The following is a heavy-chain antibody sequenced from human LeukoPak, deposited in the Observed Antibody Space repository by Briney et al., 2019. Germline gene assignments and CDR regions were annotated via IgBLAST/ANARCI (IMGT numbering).Heavy chain of an antibody. CDR2: IYYSGST. J-gene: IGHJ4*02. Sequence: SETLSLTCTVSGGSISSYYWSWIRQPPGKGLGWIGYIYYSGSTNYNPSLKSRVTISVDTSKNQFSLKLSSVTAADTAVYYCARALAITMVRGATFDYWGQGTLVTVSS. CDR3: ARALAITMVRGATFDY. CDR1: GGSISSYY. V-gene: IGHV4-59*01. D-gene: IGHD3-10*01.